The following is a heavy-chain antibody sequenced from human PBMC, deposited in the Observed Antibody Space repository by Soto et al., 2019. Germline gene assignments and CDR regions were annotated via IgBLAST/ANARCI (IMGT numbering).Heavy chain of an antibody. CDR3: ARRGRVRGVISYYYYGMDV. CDR2: IYYSGST. V-gene: IGHV4-59*01. D-gene: IGHD3-10*01. CDR1: GCSISSYY. Sequence: SETLSLTCTFSGCSISSYYGSWIRQPPGKGLEWIGYIYYSGSTNYNPSLKSRVTISVDTSKNQFSLKLSSVTAADTAVYYCARRGRVRGVISYYYYGMDVWGQGTTVTVSS. J-gene: IGHJ6*02.